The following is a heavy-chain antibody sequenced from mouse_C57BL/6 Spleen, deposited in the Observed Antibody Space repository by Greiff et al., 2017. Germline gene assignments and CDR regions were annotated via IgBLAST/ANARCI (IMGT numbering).Heavy chain of an antibody. CDR1: GFTFSDYG. CDR3: ARHDDSSWFAY. CDR2: ISNLAYSI. V-gene: IGHV5-15*01. D-gene: IGHD2-4*01. Sequence: EVKLMESGGGLVQPGGSLKLSCAASGFTFSDYGMAWVRQAPRKGPEWVAFISNLAYSIYYADTVTGRFTISRENAKNTLYLEMSSLRSEDTAMYYCARHDDSSWFAYWGQGTLVTVSA. J-gene: IGHJ3*01.